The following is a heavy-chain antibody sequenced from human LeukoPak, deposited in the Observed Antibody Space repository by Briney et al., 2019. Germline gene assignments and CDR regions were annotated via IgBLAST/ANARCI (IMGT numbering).Heavy chain of an antibody. J-gene: IGHJ4*02. CDR2: IYYSGST. D-gene: IGHD3-22*01. CDR3: LGGYYKYCFDY. V-gene: IGHV4-59*01. Sequence: SETLSLTCIVSGGSISRYYWIWIPQPPGKGLEWIGYIYYSGSTNYNPSLKSRVTISVDTSKNQFSLKLSFFTAAGTAVYYCLGGYYKYCFDYWGQGTLVTVSS. CDR1: GGSISRYY.